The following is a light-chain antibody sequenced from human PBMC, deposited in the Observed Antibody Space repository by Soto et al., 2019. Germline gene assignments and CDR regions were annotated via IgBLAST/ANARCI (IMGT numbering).Light chain of an antibody. V-gene: IGKV4-1*01. CDR3: QQYYSTPPT. CDR1: QTIFYSSNNKNF. Sequence: DIVMTQSPDSLAVSLGERTTINCRSSQTIFYSSNNKNFLAWYQQKPGQPPKLLLYWASTRESGVPDRFTGSGSGTDFTLTISRLQAEDVAVYYCQQYYSTPPTFGGGTKVEL. J-gene: IGKJ4*01. CDR2: WAS.